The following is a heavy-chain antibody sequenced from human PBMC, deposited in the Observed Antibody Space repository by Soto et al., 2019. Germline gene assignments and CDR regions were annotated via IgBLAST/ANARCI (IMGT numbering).Heavy chain of an antibody. CDR1: GFTFSNYP. Sequence: PGGSLRLSCEASGFTFSNYPMSWVRQAPGKGLEWVSGISGSGVSTHYADSVKGRFTISRDNSKNTLYLKMNSLRAEDTALYFCARDMDYYWRNYYFDYWGQGLLVTVSS. CDR3: ARDMDYYWRNYYFDY. D-gene: IGHD3-10*01. CDR2: ISGSGVST. V-gene: IGHV3-23*01. J-gene: IGHJ4*02.